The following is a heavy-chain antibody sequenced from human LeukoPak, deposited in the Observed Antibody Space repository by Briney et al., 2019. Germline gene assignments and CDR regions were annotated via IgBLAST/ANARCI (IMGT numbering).Heavy chain of an antibody. CDR2: IHSGGTT. CDR1: GFTVSNNY. CDR3: ARDSDSGYGPFAS. Sequence: AGGSLRLSCAASGFTVSNNYTSWVRQAPGKGLEWVSVIHSGGTTNYADSVQGRFTISRDNSKTTVYLHMNSLRAEDTAVYYCARDSDSGYGPFASWGQGTLVTVSS. V-gene: IGHV3-53*01. J-gene: IGHJ4*02. D-gene: IGHD5-12*01.